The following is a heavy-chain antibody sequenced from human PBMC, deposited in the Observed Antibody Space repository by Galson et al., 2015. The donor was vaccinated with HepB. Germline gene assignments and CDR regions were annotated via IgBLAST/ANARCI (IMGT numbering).Heavy chain of an antibody. D-gene: IGHD3-3*01. V-gene: IGHV3-30-3*01. J-gene: IGHJ3*02. CDR1: GFTFRSYA. CDR3: AETNKYDFWAFDI. CDR2: MSYDGSNK. Sequence: SLRLSCAVSGFTFRSYAMHWVRQAPGKGLEWVAVMSYDGSNKYYADSVKGRFTISRDNSNNTLYLQMNSLRPEDTALYYCAETNKYDFWAFDIWGQGTMVTVSS.